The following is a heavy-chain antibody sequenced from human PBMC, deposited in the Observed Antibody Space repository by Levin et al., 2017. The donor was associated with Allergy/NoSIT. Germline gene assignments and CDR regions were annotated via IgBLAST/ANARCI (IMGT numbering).Heavy chain of an antibody. J-gene: IGHJ4*02. Sequence: GASVKVSCKASGYTFTGYYMHWVRQAPGQGLEWMGWINPNSGGTNYAQKFQGRVTMTRDTSISTAYMELSRLRSDDTAVYYCARDNLDYGSGSYAYWGQGTLVTVSS. V-gene: IGHV1-2*02. D-gene: IGHD3-10*01. CDR1: GYTFTGYY. CDR2: INPNSGGT. CDR3: ARDNLDYGSGSYAY.